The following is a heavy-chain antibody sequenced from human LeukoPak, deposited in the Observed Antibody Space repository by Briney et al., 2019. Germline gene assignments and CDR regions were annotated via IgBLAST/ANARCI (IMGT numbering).Heavy chain of an antibody. Sequence: SETLSLTCTVSGGSISSYYWSWIRQPAGKGLEWIGRIYTSGSTNYNPSLKSRVTMSVDTSKNQFSLKLSSVTAADTAVYYCARDRTMDPYYYFDYWGQGTLVTVSS. J-gene: IGHJ4*02. CDR2: IYTSGST. CDR1: GGSISSYY. CDR3: ARDRTMDPYYYFDY. D-gene: IGHD4/OR15-4a*01. V-gene: IGHV4-4*07.